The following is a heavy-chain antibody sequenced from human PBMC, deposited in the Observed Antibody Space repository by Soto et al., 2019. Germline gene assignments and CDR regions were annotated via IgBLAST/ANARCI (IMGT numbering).Heavy chain of an antibody. D-gene: IGHD5-18*01. Sequence: QVQLVQSGAEEKKPGASVKVSCKASGYTFTSYAMHWVRQAPGQRLEWMGWINAGNGNTKYSQKFQGRVTITRDTSASTAYMELSSLRSEDTAVYYCARGVQLWPNPDYDYYGMDVWGQGTTVTVSS. CDR1: GYTFTSYA. CDR3: ARGVQLWPNPDYDYYGMDV. CDR2: INAGNGNT. V-gene: IGHV1-3*05. J-gene: IGHJ6*02.